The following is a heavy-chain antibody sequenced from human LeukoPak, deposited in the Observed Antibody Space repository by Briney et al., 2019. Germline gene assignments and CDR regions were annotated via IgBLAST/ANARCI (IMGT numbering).Heavy chain of an antibody. V-gene: IGHV3-23*01. CDR3: AKAMGIAVAGTYFDY. CDR2: ISGSGGST. CDR1: GFTFSSYA. Sequence: PGGSLRLSCAASGFTFSSYAMSWVRQAPRKGLEWVSAISGSGGSTYYADSVKGRFTISRDNSKNTLYLQMNSLRAEDTAVYYCAKAMGIAVAGTYFDYRGQGTLVTISS. D-gene: IGHD6-19*01. J-gene: IGHJ4*02.